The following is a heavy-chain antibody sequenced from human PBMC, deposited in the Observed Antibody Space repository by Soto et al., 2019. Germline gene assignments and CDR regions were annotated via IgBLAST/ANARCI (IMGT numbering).Heavy chain of an antibody. D-gene: IGHD6-6*01. Sequence: SETLSLTCAVSGGSISSGGYSWSWIRQPPGKGLEWIGYIYHSGSTYYNPSLKSRVTISVDRSKNQFSLRLSSVTAADTAVYYCAGGIAARPLGYWGQGTLVTVSS. J-gene: IGHJ4*02. CDR2: IYHSGST. V-gene: IGHV4-30-2*01. CDR3: AGGIAARPLGY. CDR1: GGSISSGGYS.